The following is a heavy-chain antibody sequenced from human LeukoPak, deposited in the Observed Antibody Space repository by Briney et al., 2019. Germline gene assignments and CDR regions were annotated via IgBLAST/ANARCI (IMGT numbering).Heavy chain of an antibody. CDR1: GYTFTSYG. V-gene: IGHV1-18*01. D-gene: IGHD3-10*01. Sequence: ASVKLSCKASGYTFTSYGISWVRQAPGQGLEWMGWISAYNGNTNYAQKLQGRVTMTTDTSTSTAYLELRSLRSDDTAVYYCARDPYYYGSGSYENWFDHWGQGTLVTVSS. CDR2: ISAYNGNT. CDR3: ARDPYYYGSGSYENWFDH. J-gene: IGHJ5*02.